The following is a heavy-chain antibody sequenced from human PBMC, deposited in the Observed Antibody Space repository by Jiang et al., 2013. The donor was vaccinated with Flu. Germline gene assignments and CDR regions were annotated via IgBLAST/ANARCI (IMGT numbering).Heavy chain of an antibody. CDR2: IIPILAIP. D-gene: IGHD5-18*01. V-gene: IGHV1-69*04. CDR1: GGTFSTYA. Sequence: KPGSSVKVSCKTSGGTFSTYAFSWVRQAPGQGLEWMGRIIPILAIPKYAQKFQGRVTITADRFTSTVYMELRGLRSEDSAVYFCAICPGDTAMDSFYYYGMDAWGQGTTITVSS. J-gene: IGHJ6*02. CDR3: AICPGDTAMDSFYYYGMDA.